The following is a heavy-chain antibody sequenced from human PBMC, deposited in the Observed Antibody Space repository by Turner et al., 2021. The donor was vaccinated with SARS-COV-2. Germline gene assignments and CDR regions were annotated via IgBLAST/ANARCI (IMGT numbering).Heavy chain of an antibody. D-gene: IGHD6-19*01. V-gene: IGHV3-53*02. Sequence: EVQLVETGGGLIQPGGSLRLSCAASGFTVSSNYMSWVRQAPGKGLEWVSVISSGGNTYYADSVKGRFTISRDNSKNSLSLQMNSLRAEDTAVYYCARDQGAVTGAYDYWGQGTLVTVSS. CDR1: GFTVSSNY. J-gene: IGHJ4*02. CDR2: ISSGGNT. CDR3: ARDQGAVTGAYDY.